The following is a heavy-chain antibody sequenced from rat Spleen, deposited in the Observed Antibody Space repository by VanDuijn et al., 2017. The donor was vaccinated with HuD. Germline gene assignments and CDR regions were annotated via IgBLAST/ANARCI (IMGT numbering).Heavy chain of an antibody. J-gene: IGHJ3*01. Sequence: EVQLMESDGGLVQPGRSLKLSCAASGFIFGDFYMAWVRQAPTKGLEWVASISYDGGSTFYRDSVKGRFTISRDNAKSTLYLQMESLRSEDTATYYCAKDPWDSGANWFAYWGQGTLVTVSS. D-gene: IGHD4-3*01. CDR3: AKDPWDSGANWFAY. V-gene: IGHV5-20*01. CDR2: ISYDGGST. CDR1: GFIFGDFY.